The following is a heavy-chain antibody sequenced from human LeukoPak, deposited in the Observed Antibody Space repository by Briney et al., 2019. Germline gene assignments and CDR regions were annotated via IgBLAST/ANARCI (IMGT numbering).Heavy chain of an antibody. Sequence: GGSLRLSCAASGFTVSSNYMSWVRQAPGKGLEWVSVIYTDGTTHYADSVKGRFTISRDSSKNTLYLQMSSLRAEDTAVYYCARSASYDSTSYYIYYFLDVWGKGTTVTISS. D-gene: IGHD3-22*01. J-gene: IGHJ6*03. CDR3: ARSASYDSTSYYIYYFLDV. CDR2: IYTDGTT. CDR1: GFTVSSNY. V-gene: IGHV3-66*01.